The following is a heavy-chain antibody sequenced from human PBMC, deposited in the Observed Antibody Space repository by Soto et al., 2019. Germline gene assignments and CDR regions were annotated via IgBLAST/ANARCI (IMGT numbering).Heavy chain of an antibody. V-gene: IGHV1-18*04. CDR2: ISAYNGNT. D-gene: IGHD3-3*01. J-gene: IGHJ4*02. Sequence: ASVKVSCKASGYTFTSYGISWVRQAPGQGLEWMGWISAYNGNTNYAQKLQGRVTMTTDTSTSTAYMELRSLRCDDTAVYYCARLPPPRSITIFGVVIIAPDYWGQGTLVTVSS. CDR1: GYTFTSYG. CDR3: ARLPPPRSITIFGVVIIAPDY.